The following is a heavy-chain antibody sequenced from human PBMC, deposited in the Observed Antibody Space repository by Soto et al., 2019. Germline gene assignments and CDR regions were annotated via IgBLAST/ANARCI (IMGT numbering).Heavy chain of an antibody. D-gene: IGHD3-10*01. CDR3: ARHPYYYGSGRNYYYGMDV. Sequence: GESLKISCKGSGYSFTSYWISWVRQMPGKGLEWMGRIDPSDSYTNCSPSFQGHVTISADKSISTAYLQWSSLKASDTAMYYCARHPYYYGSGRNYYYGMDVWGQGTTVTVSS. V-gene: IGHV5-10-1*01. CDR1: GYSFTSYW. CDR2: IDPSDSYT. J-gene: IGHJ6*02.